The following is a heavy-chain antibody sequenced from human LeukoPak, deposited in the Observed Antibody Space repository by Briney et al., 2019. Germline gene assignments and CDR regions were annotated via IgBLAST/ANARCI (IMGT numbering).Heavy chain of an antibody. CDR2: IIEGGDVK. D-gene: IGHD6-19*01. J-gene: IGHJ4*02. V-gene: IGHV3-7*01. CDR1: GFTFRSHG. Sequence: GGSLRLSCAASGFTFRSHGMNWVRQAPGKGLAWVANIIEGGDVKYYADSVKGRFTISRDNTKNSLYLQMTSLRADDTAVYYCARVGKNGWDFDHWGQGILVTVSS. CDR3: ARVGKNGWDFDH.